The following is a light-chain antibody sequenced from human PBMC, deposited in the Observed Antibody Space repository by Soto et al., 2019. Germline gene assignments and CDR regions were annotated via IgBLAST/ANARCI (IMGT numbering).Light chain of an antibody. V-gene: IGKV1-39*01. CDR1: ESISNY. Sequence: IQMTQTPYALRASIEGRATITCQASESISNYLNWYQQKPGKAPEVLIYGASSLQSGVPSRFSGSGSGTDITLTIWSLQPEALATYYCQQSHSTPITCGHGTRLEIK. J-gene: IGKJ5*01. CDR3: QQSHSTPIT. CDR2: GAS.